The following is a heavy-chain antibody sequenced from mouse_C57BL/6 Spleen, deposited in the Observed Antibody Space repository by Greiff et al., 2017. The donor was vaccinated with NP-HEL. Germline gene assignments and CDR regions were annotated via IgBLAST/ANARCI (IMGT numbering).Heavy chain of an antibody. J-gene: IGHJ2*01. CDR1: GFTFSDYY. CDR2: INYDGSST. V-gene: IGHV5-16*01. CDR3: ARGGYDYDPIYFDY. D-gene: IGHD2-4*01. Sequence: EVMLVESEGGLVQPGSSMKLSCTASGFTFSDYYMAWVRQVPEKGLEWVANINYDGSSTYYLDSLKSRFIISRDNAKNILYLQMSSLKSEDTATYYCARGGYDYDPIYFDYWGQGTTLTVSS.